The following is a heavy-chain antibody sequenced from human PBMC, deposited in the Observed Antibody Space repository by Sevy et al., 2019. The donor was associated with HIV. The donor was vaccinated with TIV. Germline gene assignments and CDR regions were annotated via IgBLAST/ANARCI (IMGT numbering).Heavy chain of an antibody. J-gene: IGHJ3*02. CDR2: FDPEDGET. Sequence: ASVKVSCKVSGYTLTKLSMHWVRQAPGKGLEWMGGFDPEDGETIYAQKFQGRVTMTEDTSRDTAYMELSSLRSEDTAVYYCATPKCGGYDYESLDIWGQGTMVTVSS. CDR3: ATPKCGGYDYESLDI. D-gene: IGHD5-12*01. V-gene: IGHV1-24*01. CDR1: GYTLTKLS.